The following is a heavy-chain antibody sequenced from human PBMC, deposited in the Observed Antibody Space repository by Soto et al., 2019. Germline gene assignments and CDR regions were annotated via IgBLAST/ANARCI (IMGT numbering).Heavy chain of an antibody. Sequence: GASVKVSCKASRYTFTSYGICWVRQAPGQGLEWMGRIIPILGIPNYAQKFQGRVTITADKSTSTAYMELSSLRSEDTAVYYCARFRGSYGMDVWGQGTTVTVSS. J-gene: IGHJ6*02. V-gene: IGHV1-69*04. CDR3: ARFRGSYGMDV. CDR2: IIPILGIP. D-gene: IGHD3-10*01. CDR1: RYTFTSYG.